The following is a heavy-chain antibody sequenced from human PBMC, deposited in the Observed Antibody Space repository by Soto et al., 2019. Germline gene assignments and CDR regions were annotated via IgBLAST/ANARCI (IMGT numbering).Heavy chain of an antibody. J-gene: IGHJ4*02. Sequence: QVQLVQSGAEEKKPGSSVKVSCKASGDTFSGYAITWVRQAPGQGLEWMGGIIPLFGKANYAQKFQGRVTFTADESTSTAYMELSSLRSDDTAIYYCARLGSSLGADFDYWGQGTLVAISA. CDR2: IIPLFGKA. CDR3: ARLGSSLGADFDY. CDR1: GDTFSGYA. V-gene: IGHV1-69*01. D-gene: IGHD1-26*01.